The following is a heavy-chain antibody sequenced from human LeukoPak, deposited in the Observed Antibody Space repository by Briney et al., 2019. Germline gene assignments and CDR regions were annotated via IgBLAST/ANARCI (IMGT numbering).Heavy chain of an antibody. D-gene: IGHD3-22*01. V-gene: IGHV4-38-2*02. Sequence: SETLSLTCTVSGYSISSGYYWGWIRQPPGKGLEWIGSIYHSGSTYYNPSLKSRVTISVDTSKNQFSLKLSSVTAADTAVYYCARAARDDSSGYYYPGDYYYYYYMDVWGKGTTVTVSS. CDR3: ARAARDDSSGYYYPGDYYYYYYMDV. J-gene: IGHJ6*03. CDR2: IYHSGST. CDR1: GYSISSGYY.